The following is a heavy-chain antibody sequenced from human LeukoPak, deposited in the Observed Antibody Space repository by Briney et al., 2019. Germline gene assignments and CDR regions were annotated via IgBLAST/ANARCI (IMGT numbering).Heavy chain of an antibody. CDR1: GYTFTGYY. D-gene: IGHD5-18*01. V-gene: IGHV1-2*02. CDR2: VNPDSGGT. J-gene: IGHJ6*02. CDR3: ARDAAMVAMDV. Sequence: ASVKVSCKASGYTFTGYYIHWVRQAPGQGLEWMGWVNPDSGGTNYAQNFQGRVTMTRDTSISTAYMELSRLRSDDTAVYFCARDAAMVAMDVWGQGTTVTVSS.